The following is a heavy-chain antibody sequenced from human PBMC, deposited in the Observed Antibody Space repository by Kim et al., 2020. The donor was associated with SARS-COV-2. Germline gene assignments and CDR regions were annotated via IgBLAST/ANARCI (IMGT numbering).Heavy chain of an antibody. CDR2: ISYDGSNK. J-gene: IGHJ4*02. D-gene: IGHD3-9*01. CDR1: GFTFSSYG. CDR3: AKSARYFDWLLGVDY. V-gene: IGHV3-30*18. Sequence: GGSLRLSCAASGFTFSSYGMHWVRQAPGKGLEWVAVISYDGSNKYYADSVKGRFTISRDNSKNTLYLQMNSLRAEDTAVYYCAKSARYFDWLLGVDYWGQGTLVTVSS.